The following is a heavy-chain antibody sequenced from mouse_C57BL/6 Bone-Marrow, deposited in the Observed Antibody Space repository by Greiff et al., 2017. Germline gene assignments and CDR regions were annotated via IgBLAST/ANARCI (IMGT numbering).Heavy chain of an antibody. CDR3: ARLEFDGSSGDWYFDV. CDR2: IYPRDGSP. CDR1: GYTFTSYD. D-gene: IGHD1-1*01. Sequence: QVQLQQSGPELVKPGASVKLSCKASGYTFTSYDINWVKQRPGQGLEWIGWIYPRDGSPKYNEKFKGKATLTVATSSSAAYMGLPSLTSEDSAVYFCARLEFDGSSGDWYFDVWGTGTTVTGSS. J-gene: IGHJ1*03. V-gene: IGHV1-85*01.